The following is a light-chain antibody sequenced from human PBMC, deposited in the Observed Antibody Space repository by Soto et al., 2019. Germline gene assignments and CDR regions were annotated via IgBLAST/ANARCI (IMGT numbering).Light chain of an antibody. Sequence: DIQMTQSPSTLSGSVGDRVTITCRASQTISNWLAWYQQKPGKVPKLLIYGASTLQSGVPSRFSGSGSGTDFTLTISCLQSEDFATYYCQQYYSYPRTFGQGTKVDI. CDR3: QQYYSYPRT. V-gene: IGKV1-5*01. CDR2: GAS. CDR1: QTISNW. J-gene: IGKJ1*01.